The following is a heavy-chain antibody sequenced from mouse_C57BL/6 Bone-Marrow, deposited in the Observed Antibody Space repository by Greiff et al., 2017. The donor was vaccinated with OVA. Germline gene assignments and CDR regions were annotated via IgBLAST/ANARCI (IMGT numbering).Heavy chain of an antibody. V-gene: IGHV5-9*01. CDR1: GFTFSSYT. J-gene: IGHJ3*01. D-gene: IGHD1-1*01. CDR2: ISGGGGNT. CDR3: ARSRYYYGSAWFAY. Sequence: EVQGVESGGGLVKPGGSLKLSCAASGFTFSSYTMSWVRQTPEKRLEWVATISGGGGNTYYPDSVKGRFTISRDNAKNTLYLQRSSLRSEDTALYYVARSRYYYGSAWFAYWGQGTLVTVSA.